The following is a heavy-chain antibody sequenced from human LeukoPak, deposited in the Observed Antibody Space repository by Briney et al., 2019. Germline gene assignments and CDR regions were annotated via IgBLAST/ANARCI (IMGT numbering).Heavy chain of an antibody. V-gene: IGHV3-23*01. CDR2: ISGSGGST. Sequence: HTGGSLRLSCAASGFTFSSYIMHWVRQAPGKGLEWVSAISGSGGSTYYADSVKGRFTISRDNSKNTLYLQMNSLRAEDTAVYYCAKLVISAILRSNWFDPWGQGTLVTVSS. D-gene: IGHD3-16*02. CDR1: GFTFSSYI. J-gene: IGHJ5*02. CDR3: AKLVISAILRSNWFDP.